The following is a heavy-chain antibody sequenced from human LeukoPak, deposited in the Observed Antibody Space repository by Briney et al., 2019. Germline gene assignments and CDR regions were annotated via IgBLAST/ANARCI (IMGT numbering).Heavy chain of an antibody. CDR3: ARENAMTTVTTAFDY. CDR1: GSTFDDYG. Sequence: GGSLRLSCAASGSTFDDYGMSWVRQAPGKGLEWVSGINWNGGSTGYADSVKGRFTISRDNAKNSLYLQMNSLRAEDTALYYCARENAMTTVTTAFDYWGQGTLVTVSS. V-gene: IGHV3-20*04. D-gene: IGHD4-11*01. CDR2: INWNGGST. J-gene: IGHJ4*02.